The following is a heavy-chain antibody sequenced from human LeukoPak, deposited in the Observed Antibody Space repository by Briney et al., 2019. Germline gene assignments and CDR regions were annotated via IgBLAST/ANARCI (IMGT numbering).Heavy chain of an antibody. V-gene: IGHV1-24*01. Sequence: ASVKVSCKVSGYTLTELSMHWVRQAPGKGLEWMGGFDPEDGETIYAQKFQGRVTMTEDTSTDTAYMELSSLRSEDTAVYYCATDLGGDTWRPINGMDVWGQGTTVTVSS. CDR3: ATDLGGDTWRPINGMDV. D-gene: IGHD2-21*01. CDR2: FDPEDGET. J-gene: IGHJ6*02. CDR1: GYTLTELS.